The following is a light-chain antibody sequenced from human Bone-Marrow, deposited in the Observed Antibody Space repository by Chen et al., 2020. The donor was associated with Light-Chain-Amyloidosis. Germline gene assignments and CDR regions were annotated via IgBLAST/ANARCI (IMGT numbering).Light chain of an antibody. J-gene: IGLJ1*01. V-gene: IGLV1-40*01. Sequence: QSVLTQPPSVSVAPGQRVTISCTGSSSNLGAGYDVHWYQQLPGTAPKLLMYSNNNRPSGVPDRFSASKSGTSASLAITGLQTEDEADYFCQSYDSSLFYVFGTGTKVTVL. CDR1: SSNLGAGYD. CDR3: QSYDSSLFYV. CDR2: SNN.